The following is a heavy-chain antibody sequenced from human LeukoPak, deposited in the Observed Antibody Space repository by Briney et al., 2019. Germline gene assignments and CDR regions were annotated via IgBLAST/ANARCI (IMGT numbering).Heavy chain of an antibody. D-gene: IGHD4-17*01. CDR2: ISPDGNLK. CDR1: GFTFSGSW. Sequence: PGGSLRLSCVASGFTFSGSWMSWVRQAPGRGLQWVGYISPDGNLKNYVDSVKGRFTISRDNARKSVYMQIISLRVEDTSVYYCARDPAYGALDYWGQGTLVAVSS. CDR3: ARDPAYGALDY. J-gene: IGHJ4*02. V-gene: IGHV3-7*01.